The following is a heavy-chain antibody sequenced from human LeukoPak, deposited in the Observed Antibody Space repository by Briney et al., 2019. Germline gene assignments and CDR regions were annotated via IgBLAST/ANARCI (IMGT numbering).Heavy chain of an antibody. Sequence: GGSLRLSCAASGFTFSNYNMNWVRQAPGKGLEWVSYISSSSSRNTIYYADSVKGRFTISRDNAKNSLYLQMNSLRAEDTAVYYCATESGTYSGTCFDYWGQGTLVTVSS. CDR3: ATESGTYSGTCFDY. J-gene: IGHJ4*02. CDR1: GFTFSNYN. V-gene: IGHV3-48*01. D-gene: IGHD1-26*01. CDR2: ISSSSSRNTI.